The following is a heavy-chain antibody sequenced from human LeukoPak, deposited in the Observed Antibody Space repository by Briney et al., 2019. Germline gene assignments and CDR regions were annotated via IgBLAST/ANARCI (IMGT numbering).Heavy chain of an antibody. Sequence: GGSLRLSCAASGFTFSSYEMNWVRQAPGKGLEWVSYISSSGSTIYYADSVKGRFTISRDNAKNSLYLQMNSLRAEDTAVYYCARAASGRSPDWFDPWGQGTLVTVSS. D-gene: IGHD1-26*01. CDR1: GFTFSSYE. J-gene: IGHJ5*02. CDR3: ARAASGRSPDWFDP. CDR2: ISSSGSTI. V-gene: IGHV3-48*03.